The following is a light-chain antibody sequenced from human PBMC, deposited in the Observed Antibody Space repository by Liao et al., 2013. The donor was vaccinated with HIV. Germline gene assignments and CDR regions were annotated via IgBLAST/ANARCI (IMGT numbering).Light chain of an antibody. CDR3: QAWDIGTRVV. V-gene: IGLV3-1*01. CDR2: QDT. CDR1: SVGDGY. Sequence: SFDLTQPPSVSVSPGQTATITCSGESVGDGYVSWYQQKPGQSPVLIIFQDTKRPSGIPERVSGSNSGNTATLTISGTQAVDEADYFCQAWDIGTRVVFGGGTTLTVL. J-gene: IGLJ2*01.